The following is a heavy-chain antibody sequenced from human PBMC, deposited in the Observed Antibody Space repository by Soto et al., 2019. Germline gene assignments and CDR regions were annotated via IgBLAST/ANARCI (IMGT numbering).Heavy chain of an antibody. Sequence: QLQLQESGSRLVKPSQTLSLTCAVSGGSISRGGFSWSWIRQPPGKGLEWIGYIYNSGNSYYNPSLESRVTMSIDRSKYHFSLNLTSMTAADTAVYYCAVSGKAGMDVWGQGTKVTVSS. J-gene: IGHJ6*02. D-gene: IGHD3-10*01. CDR3: AVSGKAGMDV. CDR2: IYNSGNS. CDR1: GGSISRGGFS. V-gene: IGHV4-30-2*01.